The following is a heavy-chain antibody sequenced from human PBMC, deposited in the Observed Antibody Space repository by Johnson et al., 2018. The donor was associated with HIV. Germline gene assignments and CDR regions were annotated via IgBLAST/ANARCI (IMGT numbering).Heavy chain of an antibody. CDR2: IRSTANSYAT. CDR1: GFTFSTYA. V-gene: IGHV3-73*01. D-gene: IGHD5-12*01. Sequence: VQLVESGGGVVQPGGSLRLSCAASGFTFSTYALHWVRQASGKGLEWVGRIRSTANSYATAYAASVKGRFTISRDDSKNTAYLQMNSLKTEDTAVYYCARSVALIVATFDAFDIWGQGTMVTVSS. J-gene: IGHJ3*02. CDR3: ARSVALIVATFDAFDI.